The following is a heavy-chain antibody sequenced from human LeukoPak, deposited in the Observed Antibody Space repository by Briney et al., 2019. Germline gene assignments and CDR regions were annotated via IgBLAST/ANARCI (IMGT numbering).Heavy chain of an antibody. CDR3: ARIGRDYYDSSGHDAFDI. CDR1: GYTFTGYY. Sequence: ASVTVSCKASGYTFTGYYMHWVRQAPGQGLEWMGWINPNSGGTNYAQKFQGRVTMTRDTSISTAYMELSRLRSDDTAVYYCARIGRDYYDSSGHDAFDIWGQGTMVTVSS. V-gene: IGHV1-2*02. CDR2: INPNSGGT. D-gene: IGHD3-22*01. J-gene: IGHJ3*02.